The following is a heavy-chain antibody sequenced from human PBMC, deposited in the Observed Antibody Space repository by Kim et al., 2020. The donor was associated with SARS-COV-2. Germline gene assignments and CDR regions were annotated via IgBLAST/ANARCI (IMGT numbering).Heavy chain of an antibody. Sequence: STYYKPALKGRVTITGDTSKNQVSLKLSSVTAADTAVYYCARDKAAALDYWGQGTLVTVSS. J-gene: IGHJ4*02. CDR2: ST. CDR3: ARDKAAALDY. D-gene: IGHD6-13*01. V-gene: IGHV4-31*02.